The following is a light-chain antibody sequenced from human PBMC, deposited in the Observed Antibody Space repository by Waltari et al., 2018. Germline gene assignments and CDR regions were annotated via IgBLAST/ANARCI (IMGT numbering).Light chain of an antibody. V-gene: IGLV1-47*01. Sequence: QSVLTQPPSASGTPGQRVIISCSGSSSNIGSNYVYWYQQLLGTAPKLLIYRNNPRPPGVPDRFSGSKSGTSSSLAISGLRSEDEADYYCATWDDRLSDYVFGTGTKVTAL. CDR3: ATWDDRLSDYV. J-gene: IGLJ1*01. CDR2: RNN. CDR1: SSNIGSNY.